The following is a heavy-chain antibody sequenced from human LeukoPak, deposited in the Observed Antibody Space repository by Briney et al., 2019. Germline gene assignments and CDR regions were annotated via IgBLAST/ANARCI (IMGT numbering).Heavy chain of an antibody. CDR2: IYPGDSDT. D-gene: IGHD3-22*01. CDR1: GYSFTSYW. Sequence: GESLKISCKGSGYSFTSYWIGWVRQMPGKGLEWMGIIYPGDSDTRYSPSFQGQVTISADKSISTAYLQWSSLKASDTAMYYCARRLLYYYDSSGYFDYWGQRTLVTVSS. CDR3: ARRLLYYYDSSGYFDY. V-gene: IGHV5-51*01. J-gene: IGHJ4*02.